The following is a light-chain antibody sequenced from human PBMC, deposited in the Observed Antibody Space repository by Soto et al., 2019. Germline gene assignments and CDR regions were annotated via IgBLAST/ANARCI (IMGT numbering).Light chain of an antibody. J-gene: IGKJ1*01. Sequence: EIVLTQSPGTLSLFAGESATLSCRASQSISSNYLAWYQQKPGQAPRLLIHGASNRATGIPDRFSGAGSGTDFTLTISRLEPEDFAVYYCHQYGSAPAWTFGQGTKVEIK. V-gene: IGKV3-20*01. CDR1: QSISSNY. CDR3: HQYGSAPAWT. CDR2: GAS.